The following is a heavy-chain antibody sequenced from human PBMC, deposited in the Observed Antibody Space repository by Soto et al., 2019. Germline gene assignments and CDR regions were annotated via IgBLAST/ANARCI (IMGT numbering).Heavy chain of an antibody. V-gene: IGHV3-21*01. CDR2: ISSSSSYI. CDR3: ARIDMRYCSGGSCYWPFDY. CDR1: GFTFSSYS. Sequence: GESLKISCAASGFTFSSYSMNWVRQAPGKGLEWVSSISSSSSYIYYADSVKGRFTMSRDNAKNSLYLQMNSLRAEDTAVYYCARIDMRYCSGGSCYWPFDYWGQGTLVTVSS. J-gene: IGHJ4*02. D-gene: IGHD2-15*01.